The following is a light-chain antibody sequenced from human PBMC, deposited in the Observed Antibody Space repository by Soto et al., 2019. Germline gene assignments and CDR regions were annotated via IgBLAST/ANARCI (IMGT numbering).Light chain of an antibody. V-gene: IGLV2-23*02. CDR3: ASYAGGNQV. CDR1: SSDVGSYNL. CDR2: EVT. Sequence: QSALTQPASVSGSPGQSITISCTGTSSDVGSYNLVSWYQHHPGKAPKLIIYEVTKRPSGVPDRFSGSKSGNTASLTVSGLLAEDEADYYCASYAGGNQVFGTGTKLTVL. J-gene: IGLJ1*01.